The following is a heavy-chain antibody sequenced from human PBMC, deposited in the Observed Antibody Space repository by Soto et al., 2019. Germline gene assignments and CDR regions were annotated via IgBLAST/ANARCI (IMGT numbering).Heavy chain of an antibody. Sequence: EVQLLESGGGLVQPGGSLRLSCAASGFTFSSYAMSWVRQAPGKGLEWVSAISGSGGRTYYADSVQGRFTLSRDNSKNTLYLQMNSLRAEDTAVYYCAKGSGRVTIFGVAWDHYYCMDVWGKGTTVTVSS. CDR3: AKGSGRVTIFGVAWDHYYCMDV. CDR1: GFTFSSYA. CDR2: ISGSGGRT. V-gene: IGHV3-23*01. J-gene: IGHJ6*03. D-gene: IGHD3-3*01.